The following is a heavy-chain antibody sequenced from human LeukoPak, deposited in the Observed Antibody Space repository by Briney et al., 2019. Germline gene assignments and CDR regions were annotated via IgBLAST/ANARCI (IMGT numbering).Heavy chain of an antibody. J-gene: IGHJ4*02. CDR3: ARDPSNSSGWYIFFDF. CDR2: ISTYNGDT. Sequence: ASVKVSCKASGYTFTSYTISWVRQAPGQGLEWMGWISTYNGDTKYAQKLQGRVTMTRDTSTNTVYMELRSLRSDDTAVYYCARDPSNSSGWYIFFDFWGQGTLVAVSS. D-gene: IGHD6-19*01. CDR1: GYTFTSYT. V-gene: IGHV1-18*01.